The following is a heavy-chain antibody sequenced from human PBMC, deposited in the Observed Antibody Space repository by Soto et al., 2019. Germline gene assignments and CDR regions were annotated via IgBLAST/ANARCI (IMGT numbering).Heavy chain of an antibody. D-gene: IGHD3-10*01. J-gene: IGHJ5*02. CDR2: IYCVDDK. CDR3: AHSIANRVWFGELSPFDP. Sequence: GPTLVNPTQTLTLTSTFSGFSLSTSGVGVGWIRQPPGKALEWLALIYCVDDKRYSPSLKRRLTITKDTSNNQVVLTMTNMDPVDTASYNCAHSIANRVWFGELSPFDPWGQGTLVTVSS. CDR1: GFSLSTSGVG. V-gene: IGHV2-5*02.